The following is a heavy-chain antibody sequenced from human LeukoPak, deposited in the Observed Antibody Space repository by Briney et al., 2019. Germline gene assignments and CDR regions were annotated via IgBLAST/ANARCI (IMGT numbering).Heavy chain of an antibody. CDR3: AKDLFSSGYYLTTFDY. J-gene: IGHJ4*02. CDR1: GFTFSSYS. D-gene: IGHD3-22*01. V-gene: IGHV3-23*01. CDR2: ISGSGGST. Sequence: GGSLRLSCAASGFTFSSYSMNWVRQAPGKGLEWVSAISGSGGSTYYADSVKGRFTISRDNSKNTLYLQMNSLRAEDTAVYYCAKDLFSSGYYLTTFDYWGQGTLVTVSS.